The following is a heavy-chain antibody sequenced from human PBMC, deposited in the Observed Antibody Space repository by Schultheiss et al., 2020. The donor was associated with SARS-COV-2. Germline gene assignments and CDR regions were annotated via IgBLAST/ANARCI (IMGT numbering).Heavy chain of an antibody. CDR1: GGPISSGYY. CDR2: INHSGST. D-gene: IGHD1-14*01. Sequence: SQTLSLTCTVSGGPISSGYYWGWIRQPPGKGLEWIGEINHSGSTNYNPSLKSRVTISVDTSKNQFSLKLSSVTAADTAVYYCARQGVPSPDLDKYYFDYWGQGTLVTVSS. J-gene: IGHJ4*02. V-gene: IGHV4-38-2*02. CDR3: ARQGVPSPDLDKYYFDY.